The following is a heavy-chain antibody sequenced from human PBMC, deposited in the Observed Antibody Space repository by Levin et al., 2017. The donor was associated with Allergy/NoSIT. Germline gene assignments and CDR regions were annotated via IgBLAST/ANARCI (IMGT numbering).Heavy chain of an antibody. CDR2: IKQDGSEK. CDR3: ARDGNYYDSSDYAFDI. Sequence: GESLKISCAASGFTFSSYWMSWVRQAPGKGLEWVANIKQDGSEKYYVDSVKGRFTISRDNAKNSLYLQMNSLRAEDTAVYYCARDGNYYDSSDYAFDIWGQGTMVTVSS. CDR1: GFTFSSYW. V-gene: IGHV3-7*04. D-gene: IGHD3-22*01. J-gene: IGHJ3*02.